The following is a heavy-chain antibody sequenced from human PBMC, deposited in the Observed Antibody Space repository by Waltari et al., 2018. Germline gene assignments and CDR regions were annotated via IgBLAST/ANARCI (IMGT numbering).Heavy chain of an antibody. V-gene: IGHV1-69-2*01. D-gene: IGHD3-22*01. J-gene: IGHJ3*02. CDR1: GYTFTDYY. CDR2: VDPEDGET. CDR3: ATPNYYDSSGSGVGAFDI. Sequence: EVQLVQSGAEVKKPGATVKISCKASGYTFTDYYMHWVQQAPGKGLEWMGRVDPEDGETIYAEKFQGRVTITADTSTDTAYMELSSLRSEDTAVYYCATPNYYDSSGSGVGAFDIWGQGTMVTVSS.